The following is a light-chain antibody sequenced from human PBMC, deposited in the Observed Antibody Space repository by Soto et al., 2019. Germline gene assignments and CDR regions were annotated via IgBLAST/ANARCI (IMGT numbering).Light chain of an antibody. J-gene: IGLJ3*02. CDR1: SSNIGAGYD. Sequence: QSVLTQPPSVSGAPGQRVTISCTGSSSNIGAGYDVHWYQQLPGRDPKLLIYGSSNRPSGVPDRISGSKSGTSASLAITGLQAEDEADYYCQSYDNNLSGGVFGGGTKLTVL. CDR3: QSYDNNLSGGV. CDR2: GSS. V-gene: IGLV1-40*01.